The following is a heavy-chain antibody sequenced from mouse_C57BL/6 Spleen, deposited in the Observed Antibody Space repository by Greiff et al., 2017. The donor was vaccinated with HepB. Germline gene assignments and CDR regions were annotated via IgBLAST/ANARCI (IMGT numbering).Heavy chain of an antibody. J-gene: IGHJ4*01. D-gene: IGHD1-1*01. CDR1: GYTFTGYW. V-gene: IGHV1-9*01. CDR3: ARKERFYYYVSSYAMDY. CDR2: ILPGSGST. Sequence: VQLQESGAELMKPGASVKLSCKATGYTFTGYWIEWVKQRPGHGLEWIGEILPGSGSTNYNEKFKGKATFTADTSSNTAYMQLSSLTTEDSAIYYCARKERFYYYVSSYAMDYWGQGTSVTVSS.